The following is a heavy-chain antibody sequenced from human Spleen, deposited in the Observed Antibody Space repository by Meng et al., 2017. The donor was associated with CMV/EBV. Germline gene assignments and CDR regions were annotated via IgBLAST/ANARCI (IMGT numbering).Heavy chain of an antibody. CDR2: IRYDGSNK. CDR3: AISYDLLRGRVYYGMDV. J-gene: IGHJ6*02. D-gene: IGHD3-3*01. Sequence: LSLTCAASGFTFRNSGIHCVRQAPGKGLDWVAFIRYDGSNKWYADFVIGRFTMSRDNSKNTLNLQMSSLRAEDTGVYYCAISYDLLRGRVYYGMDVWGQGTTVTVSS. CDR1: GFTFRNSG. V-gene: IGHV3-30*02.